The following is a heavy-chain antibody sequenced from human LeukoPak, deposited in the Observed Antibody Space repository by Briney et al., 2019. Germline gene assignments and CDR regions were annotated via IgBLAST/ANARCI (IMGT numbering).Heavy chain of an antibody. D-gene: IGHD1-1*01. CDR2: ISYDGSDK. CDR3: ARDRGVQLYYYGMDV. CDR1: GFTFSSYG. J-gene: IGHJ6*02. V-gene: IGHV3-30*03. Sequence: PGGSLRLSCAASGFTFSSYGMHWVRQAPGKGLEWVAVISYDGSDKNYADSVKGRFTISRDNAKNSLYLQMNSLRAEDTAVYYCARDRGVQLYYYGMDVWGQGTTVTVSS.